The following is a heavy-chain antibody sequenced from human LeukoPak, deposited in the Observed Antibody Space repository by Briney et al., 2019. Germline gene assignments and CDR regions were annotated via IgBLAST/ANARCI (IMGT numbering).Heavy chain of an antibody. D-gene: IGHD2-15*01. CDR1: GWSFSGYY. V-gene: IGHV4-34*01. CDR3: ARALLGYCSGGSCYSVRWFDP. J-gene: IGHJ5*02. CDR2: INHSGST. Sequence: SETLTLTCAVYGWSFSGYYWSWIRQPPGKGLEWIGEINHSGSTNYNPSLKSRVTISVDTSKNQFSLKLSSVTAADTAVYYCARALLGYCSGGSCYSVRWFDPWGQGTLVTVSS.